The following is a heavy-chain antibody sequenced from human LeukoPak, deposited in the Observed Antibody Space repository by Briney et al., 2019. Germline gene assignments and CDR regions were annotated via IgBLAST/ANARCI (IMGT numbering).Heavy chain of an antibody. D-gene: IGHD3-22*01. V-gene: IGHV1-69*13. CDR2: IIPIFGTA. CDR3: ARDRYYYDSSGLFDY. J-gene: IGHJ4*02. CDR1: GGTFSSYA. Sequence: ASVKVSCKASGGTFSSYAISWVRQAPGQGLEWMGGIIPIFGTANYAQKFQGRVTITADESTSTAYMELSSLRSEDTAVYYCARDRYYYDSSGLFDYWGQGTLVTVSS.